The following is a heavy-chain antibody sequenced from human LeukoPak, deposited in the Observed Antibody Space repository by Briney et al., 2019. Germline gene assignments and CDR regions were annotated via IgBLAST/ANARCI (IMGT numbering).Heavy chain of an antibody. CDR3: ARATRPRGDFDY. CDR2: LFHSETI. Sequence: SETLSLTCTVSNYSISSDYYWGWIRQPPGKGLEWIGSLFHSETIYYTPSLKSRVTTSVDTSNNRFSLKLMSVTAADTAVYYCARATRPRGDFDYWGQGTLVTVSS. CDR1: NYSISSDYY. V-gene: IGHV4-38-2*02. J-gene: IGHJ4*02. D-gene: IGHD6-6*01.